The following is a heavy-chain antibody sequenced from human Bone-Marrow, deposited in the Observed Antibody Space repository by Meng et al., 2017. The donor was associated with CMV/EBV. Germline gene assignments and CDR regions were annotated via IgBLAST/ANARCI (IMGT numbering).Heavy chain of an antibody. CDR2: ISGSGGST. Sequence: GGSLRLSCAASGCTFSSYAMSWVRQAPGKGLEWVSAISGSGGSTYYADSVKGRFTISRDNSKNTLYLQMNSLRAEDTAVYYGSKALYYGMDVWGQGTTVTVSS. CDR1: GCTFSSYA. CDR3: SKALYYGMDV. J-gene: IGHJ6*02. V-gene: IGHV3-23*01.